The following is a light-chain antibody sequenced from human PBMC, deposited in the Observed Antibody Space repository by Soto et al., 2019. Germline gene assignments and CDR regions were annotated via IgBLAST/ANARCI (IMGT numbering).Light chain of an antibody. J-gene: IGKJ1*01. CDR3: QQYNNWPPWT. Sequence: EIVMTQSPATLSVSPGERATLSCRAGQSVSINLAWYQQKPGQAPRLLIYGASTRATGIPARFSGSGSGTDFTLTISSLQSEDFAVYYCQQYNNWPPWTFGQGTKVEIK. CDR2: GAS. V-gene: IGKV3-15*01. CDR1: QSVSIN.